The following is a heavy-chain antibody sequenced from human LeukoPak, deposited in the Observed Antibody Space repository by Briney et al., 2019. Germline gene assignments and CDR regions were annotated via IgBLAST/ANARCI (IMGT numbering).Heavy chain of an antibody. Sequence: SETLSLTCAVYGGSFSGYYWSWIRQPPGKGLEWIGEINHSGSTNYNPSLKSRVTISVDTSKNQFSLKLSSVTAADTAVYYCARDAALMHWGQGTLVTVSS. J-gene: IGHJ4*02. CDR2: INHSGST. CDR3: ARDAALMH. CDR1: GGSFSGYY. D-gene: IGHD3-16*01. V-gene: IGHV4-34*01.